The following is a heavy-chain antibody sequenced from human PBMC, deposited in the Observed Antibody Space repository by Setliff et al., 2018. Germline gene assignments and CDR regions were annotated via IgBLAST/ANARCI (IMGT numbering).Heavy chain of an antibody. V-gene: IGHV4-61*09. D-gene: IGHD2-21*01. CDR1: GGSISGGSYY. J-gene: IGHJ5*02. CDR3: ARGRYWFAPNWFDP. Sequence: SETLSLTCTVSGGSISGGSYYWSWIRQPAGKGLEWIGHIYTSGSTNYNPSLKSRVTISVDTSKNQFSLKLSSVTAADTAVYYCARGRYWFAPNWFDPWGQGTLVTVSS. CDR2: IYTSGST.